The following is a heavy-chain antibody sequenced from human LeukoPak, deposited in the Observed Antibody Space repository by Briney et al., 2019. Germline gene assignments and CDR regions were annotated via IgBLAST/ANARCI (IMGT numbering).Heavy chain of an antibody. CDR3: AIDSSGYYQFDY. J-gene: IGHJ4*02. CDR2: IYYSGST. V-gene: IGHV4-59*12. CDR1: GGSLTNYY. Sequence: SETLSLTCTVSGGSLTNYYWSWIRQPPGKGLDWIGHIYYSGSTNYNPSLKSRVTISLDTSKNQFSLKLSSVTAADTAVYYCAIDSSGYYQFDYWGQGTLVTVSS. D-gene: IGHD3-22*01.